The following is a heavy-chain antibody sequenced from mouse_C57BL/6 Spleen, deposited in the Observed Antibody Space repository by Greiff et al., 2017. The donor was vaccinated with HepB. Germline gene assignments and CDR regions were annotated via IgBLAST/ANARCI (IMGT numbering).Heavy chain of an antibody. CDR2: INPGSGGT. V-gene: IGHV1-54*01. J-gene: IGHJ4*01. CDR3: ARGGQDYAMGY. Sequence: VQLQQSGAELVRPGTSVKVSCKASGYAFTNYLIEWVKQRPGQGLEWIGVINPGSGGTNYNEKFKGKATLTADKSSSTAYMQISSLTSEDSAVYVCARGGQDYAMGYWGQGTSVTVSS. D-gene: IGHD6-1*01. CDR1: GYAFTNYL.